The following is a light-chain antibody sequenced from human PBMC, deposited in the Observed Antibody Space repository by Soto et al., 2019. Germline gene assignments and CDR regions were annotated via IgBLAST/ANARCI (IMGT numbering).Light chain of an antibody. J-gene: IGKJ4*01. Sequence: EIVLTQSPGTLSLSPGERATLSCRASQSVSSSFLAWYQQKPGQAPRLLIYGASSRATVIPDRFSGSGSGTDFTLTISRLEPEYFAEYYCQQYGSSPLTFGGGTKVEIK. CDR3: QQYGSSPLT. V-gene: IGKV3-20*01. CDR1: QSVSSSF. CDR2: GAS.